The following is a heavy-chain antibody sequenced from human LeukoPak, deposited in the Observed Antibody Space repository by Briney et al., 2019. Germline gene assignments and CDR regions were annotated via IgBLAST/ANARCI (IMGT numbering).Heavy chain of an antibody. CDR2: FKTNSGQV. CDR1: GFTFSDYA. J-gene: IGHJ4*02. D-gene: IGHD4-11*01. Sequence: GGSLRLSCVASGFTFSDYAMNWVRQAPGKGLEWVSTFKTNSGQVYYAESVRGRFTISRDNSKNTVYLQMSSLRAEDTALYYCARSVPDYTRFDYWGQGALVTVSS. V-gene: IGHV3-23*01. CDR3: ARSVPDYTRFDY.